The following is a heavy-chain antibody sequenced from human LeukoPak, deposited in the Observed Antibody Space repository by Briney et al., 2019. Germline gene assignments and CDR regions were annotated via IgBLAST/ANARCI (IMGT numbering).Heavy chain of an antibody. Sequence: PSETLSLTCTVSGDSISSSTHYWAWIRQPPGKGLERIASVYSSGNTYYNPSLKSRVTISVDTSKNQFSLKLSSVTAADTAVYYCARHRLLWFGERTENWFDPWGQGTLVTVSS. CDR3: ARHRLLWFGERTENWFDP. V-gene: IGHV4-39*01. J-gene: IGHJ5*02. CDR1: GDSISSSTHY. D-gene: IGHD3-10*01. CDR2: VYSSGNT.